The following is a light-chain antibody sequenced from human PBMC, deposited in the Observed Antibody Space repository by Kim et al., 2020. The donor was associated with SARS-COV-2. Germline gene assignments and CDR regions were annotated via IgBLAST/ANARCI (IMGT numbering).Light chain of an antibody. CDR1: NMEDNN. CDR2: RDK. V-gene: IGLV3-9*01. Sequence: SVALRHTPTIPCVVNNMEDNNVHWSHRRPGQAPVLVMYRDKTRPSGFPARLSAANSGNTATLTISRGEAGDEGDYYCQVWDSRTVVFGGGTQLTVL. CDR3: QVWDSRTVV. J-gene: IGLJ2*01.